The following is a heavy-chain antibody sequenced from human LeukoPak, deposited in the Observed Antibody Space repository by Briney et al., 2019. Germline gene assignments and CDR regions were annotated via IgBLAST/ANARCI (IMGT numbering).Heavy chain of an antibody. CDR2: IYYSGST. J-gene: IGHJ6*02. CDR1: GGSISSGGYY. V-gene: IGHV4-31*03. D-gene: IGHD6-13*01. Sequence: SQTLSLTCTVSGGSISSGGYYWSWTRQHPGKGREWIGYIYYSGSTYNNPSLKSRVTISVDTAKNQFSLKLSSVTAADTAVYSCARDPIIAAAGKNYYYGMDVWGQGTTVTVSS. CDR3: ARDPIIAAAGKNYYYGMDV.